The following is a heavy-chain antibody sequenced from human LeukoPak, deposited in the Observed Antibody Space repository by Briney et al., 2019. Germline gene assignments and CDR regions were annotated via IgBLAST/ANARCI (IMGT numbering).Heavy chain of an antibody. CDR1: GYTFTGYY. CDR2: ISAYNGNT. Sequence: VASVKVSCKASGYTFTGYYMHWVRQAPGQGLEWMGWISAYNGNTNYAQKLQGRVTMTTDTSTSTAYMELRSLRSDDTAVYYCARDAHRRDGYNYDYWGQGTLVTVSS. D-gene: IGHD5-24*01. CDR3: ARDAHRRDGYNYDY. J-gene: IGHJ4*02. V-gene: IGHV1-18*04.